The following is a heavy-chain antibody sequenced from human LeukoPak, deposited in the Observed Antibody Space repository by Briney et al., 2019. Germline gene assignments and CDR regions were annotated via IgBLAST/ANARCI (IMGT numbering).Heavy chain of an antibody. D-gene: IGHD2-8*02. J-gene: IGHJ5*02. CDR2: ISYDGSNK. CDR1: GFTFSSYG. CDR3: AKATGDWFDP. Sequence: PGGSLRLSCAASGFTFSSYGMHWVRQAPGKGLEWVAVISYDGSNKYYADSVKGRFTISRDNSKNTLYLQMNSLRAEDTAVYYCAKATGDWFDPWGQGTLVTVSS. V-gene: IGHV3-30*18.